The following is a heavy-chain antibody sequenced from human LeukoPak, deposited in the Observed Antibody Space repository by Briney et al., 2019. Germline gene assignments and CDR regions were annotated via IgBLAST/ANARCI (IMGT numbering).Heavy chain of an antibody. Sequence: PGGSLRLSCAGSGFTFSIYWMSWVRQAPGKGPEWVANINQYGREKHYVESVKGRFTISRDNAKSALYLQMNSLRAEDTAVYYCTRDEAAATDWGQGTLVTVSS. CDR3: TRDEAAATD. J-gene: IGHJ4*02. CDR1: GFTFSIYW. D-gene: IGHD6-13*01. V-gene: IGHV3-7*01. CDR2: INQYGREK.